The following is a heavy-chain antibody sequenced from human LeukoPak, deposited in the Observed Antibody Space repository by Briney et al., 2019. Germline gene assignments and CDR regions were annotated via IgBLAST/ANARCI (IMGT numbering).Heavy chain of an antibody. J-gene: IGHJ4*02. CDR1: GYTFTGYY. V-gene: IGHV1-2*02. D-gene: IGHD6-19*01. Sequence: ASVKVSCKASGYTFTGYYMHWVRQDPGQAREWIGWINPNSGCTNYVQKFQGRVTMNRDTSISPASMELDTLRCDDTAVYYVARGRVAGRQFDYWGQGNLVTVSS. CDR2: INPNSGCT. CDR3: ARGRVAGRQFDY.